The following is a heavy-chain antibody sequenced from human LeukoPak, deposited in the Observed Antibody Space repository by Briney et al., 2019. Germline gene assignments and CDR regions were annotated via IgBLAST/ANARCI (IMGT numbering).Heavy chain of an antibody. CDR2: ISYDGSNK. D-gene: IGHD1-26*01. J-gene: IGHJ4*02. CDR1: GFTFSSYG. V-gene: IGHV3-30*03. CDR3: ARDSIVGTTTRFDY. Sequence: GGSLRLSCAASGFTFSSYGMHWVRQAPGKGLEWVAVISYDGSNKYYADSVKGRFTISRDNSKNTLYLQMNSLRAEDTAMYYCARDSIVGTTTRFDYWGQGTLVTVSS.